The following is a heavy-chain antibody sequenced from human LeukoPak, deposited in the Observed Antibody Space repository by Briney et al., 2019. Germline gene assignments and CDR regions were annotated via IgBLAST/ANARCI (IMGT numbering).Heavy chain of an antibody. CDR2: INHSGST. CDR1: GGSFSGYY. D-gene: IGHD3-9*01. CDR3: ARGENVLRYFDWSGVYGMVV. Sequence: SETLSLTCAVYGGSFSGYYWSWIRQPPGKGLEWIGEINHSGSTNYNPSLKSRVTISVDTSKNQFSLKLSSVTAADTAVYYCARGENVLRYFDWSGVYGMVVWGQGTTVTVSS. J-gene: IGHJ6*02. V-gene: IGHV4-34*01.